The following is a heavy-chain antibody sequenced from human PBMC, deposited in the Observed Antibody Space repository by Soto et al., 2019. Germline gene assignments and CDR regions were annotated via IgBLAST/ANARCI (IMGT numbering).Heavy chain of an antibody. CDR2: IYYSGST. CDR3: AKTLRYFDWTYDY. J-gene: IGHJ4*02. V-gene: IGHV4-31*03. Sequence: TLSLTCTVSGGSISSGGYYWSWIRQHPGKGLEWIGYIYYSGSTYYNPSLKSRVTISVDTSKNQFSLKLSSVTAEDTAVYYCAKTLRYFDWTYDYWGQGTLVTVSS. D-gene: IGHD3-9*01. CDR1: GGSISSGGYY.